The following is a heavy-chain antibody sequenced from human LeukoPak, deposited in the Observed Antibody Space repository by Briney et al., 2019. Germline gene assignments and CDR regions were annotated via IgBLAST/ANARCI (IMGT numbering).Heavy chain of an antibody. Sequence: GSLRLSCAASGFMFSSYWMSWVRQAPGKGLVWVANIKKDGSEKYYVDSVKGRFTISRDNAKTSLYLQMISLRAEDTAVYYCARHLSGVTGYTYGRGIDYWGQGTLVTVSS. CDR2: IKKDGSEK. J-gene: IGHJ4*02. CDR1: GFMFSSYW. CDR3: ARHLSGVTGYTYGRGIDY. D-gene: IGHD5-18*01. V-gene: IGHV3-7*01.